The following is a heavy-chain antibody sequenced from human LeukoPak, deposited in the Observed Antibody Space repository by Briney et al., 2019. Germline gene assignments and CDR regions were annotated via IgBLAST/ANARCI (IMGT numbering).Heavy chain of an antibody. V-gene: IGHV3-23*01. J-gene: IGHJ6*02. D-gene: IGHD5-24*01. Sequence: PGGSLRLSCAASGFTFTNTAVTWVRQAPGKGLEWVSCICGSGGPPYYADSVKGRFTISIDSSRNTLYLQMKSLRAEDTALYYCAKYKYSHSFYGMDVWGQGTTVTVSS. CDR3: AKYKYSHSFYGMDV. CDR2: ICGSGGPP. CDR1: GFTFTNTA.